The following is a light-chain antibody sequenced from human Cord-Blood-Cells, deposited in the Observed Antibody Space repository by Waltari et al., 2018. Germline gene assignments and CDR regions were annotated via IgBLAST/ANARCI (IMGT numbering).Light chain of an antibody. J-gene: IGKJ4*01. CDR1: QSISSY. CDR2: AAS. Sequence: DLQMTQSPSPLSASVGERVTITCRASQSISSYLNWYQQKPGKAPKLLIYAASSLQSGVPSRFSGSGSGTDFTLTISSLQPEDFATYYCQQSYSTPLTFGGGTKVEIK. CDR3: QQSYSTPLT. V-gene: IGKV1-39*01.